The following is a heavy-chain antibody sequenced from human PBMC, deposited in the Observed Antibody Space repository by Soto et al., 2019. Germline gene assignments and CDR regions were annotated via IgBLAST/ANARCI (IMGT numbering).Heavy chain of an antibody. D-gene: IGHD2-2*01. CDR1: GYTFTSYG. V-gene: IGHV1-18*01. CDR3: ARDDAYCSSTSCYANFYW. CDR2: ISAYNGNT. Sequence: GASVKVSCTASGYTFTSYGISWVRQAPGQGLEWMGWISAYNGNTNYAQKLQGRVTMTTDTSTSTAYMELRSLRSDDTAVYYCARDDAYCSSTSCYANFYWWGQGTLVTVSS. J-gene: IGHJ4*02.